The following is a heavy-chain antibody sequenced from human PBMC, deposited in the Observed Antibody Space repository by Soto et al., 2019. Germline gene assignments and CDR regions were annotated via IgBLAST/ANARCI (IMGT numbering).Heavy chain of an antibody. D-gene: IGHD5-18*01. V-gene: IGHV5-10-1*01. Sequence: GASLNISCKGSGYSFKSYWISWVRQMPGKGLEWMGRIDPSDSYTNYSPSFQGHVTISADKSISTAYLQWSSLKASDTAMYYCARTSMQSRGYSYGHGGMDVWGQGTTVTVSS. CDR1: GYSFKSYW. J-gene: IGHJ6*02. CDR3: ARTSMQSRGYSYGHGGMDV. CDR2: IDPSDSYT.